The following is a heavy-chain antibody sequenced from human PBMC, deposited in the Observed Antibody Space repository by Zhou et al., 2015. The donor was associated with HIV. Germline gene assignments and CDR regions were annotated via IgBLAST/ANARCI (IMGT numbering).Heavy chain of an antibody. J-gene: IGHJ3*02. CDR1: GLTFSSYG. Sequence: QVQLVESGGGVVQPGRSLRLSCATSGLTFSSYGMHWVRQAPGKGLEWVAFIRYDGSNKYYADSVKGRFTISRDNSKNTLYLQMNSLRAEDTAVYYCAKEEVITGTSSDIWGQGTMVTVSS. CDR3: AKEEVITGTSSDI. D-gene: IGHD1-7*01. V-gene: IGHV3-30*02. CDR2: IRYDGSNK.